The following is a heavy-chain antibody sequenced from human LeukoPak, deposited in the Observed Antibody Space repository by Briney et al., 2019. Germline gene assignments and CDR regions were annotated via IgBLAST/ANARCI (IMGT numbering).Heavy chain of an antibody. CDR3: ARESSTTQTNLFDY. V-gene: IGHV4-61*08. J-gene: IGHJ4*02. D-gene: IGHD1-14*01. Sequence: NPSETLSLTCTVSGGSISSGGYYWSWIRQHPGKGLEWIGYLRHSGNTNHNSSFRGRVTFSLDTSKNQFSLILRSVTAADTAIYFCARESSTTQTNLFDYWGQGTLVTVSS. CDR1: GGSISSGGYY. CDR2: LRHSGNT.